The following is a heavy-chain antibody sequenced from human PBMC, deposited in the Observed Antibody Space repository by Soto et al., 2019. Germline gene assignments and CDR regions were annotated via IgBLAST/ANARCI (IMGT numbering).Heavy chain of an antibody. D-gene: IGHD1-26*01. CDR3: ARGLVGATTPWFDS. V-gene: IGHV3-21*01. CDR1: GFTFSSYS. CDR2: ISSSSSYI. J-gene: IGHJ5*01. Sequence: XGSLRLSFAGSGFTFSSYSMNWVRQAPGKGLEWVSSISSSSSYIYYADSVKGRFTISRDNAKNSLYLQMKSLRAEDTAVYYCARGLVGATTPWFDSWGQGTLVTVSS.